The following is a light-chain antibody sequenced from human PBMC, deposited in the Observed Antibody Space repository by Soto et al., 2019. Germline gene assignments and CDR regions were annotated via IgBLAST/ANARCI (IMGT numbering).Light chain of an antibody. CDR1: QRITTY. Sequence: IQMTQSPSSLSASVGDRVTITCRASQRITTYLNWYQQKPGKAPKLLISTSGTLQRGVPSRFSGSGSGTDFTLTITALRPEDFATYFCQQTYSTPYTFGQGTKLEIK. J-gene: IGKJ2*01. CDR2: TSG. V-gene: IGKV1-39*01. CDR3: QQTYSTPYT.